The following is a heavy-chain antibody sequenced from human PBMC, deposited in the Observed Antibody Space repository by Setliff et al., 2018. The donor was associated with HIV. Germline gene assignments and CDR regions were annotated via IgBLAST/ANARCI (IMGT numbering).Heavy chain of an antibody. CDR1: GYIFGLYW. CDR2: IYPGDSEA. D-gene: IGHD5-12*01. Sequence: GESLKISCKGSGYIFGLYWIAWVRQMPGKGLEWMGIIYPGDSEARYSPSFQGQVTISVVKSISTAYLQWSSLKASDTAMYYCARHGGYNPLDYWGQGTLVTVSS. J-gene: IGHJ4*02. CDR3: ARHGGYNPLDY. V-gene: IGHV5-51*01.